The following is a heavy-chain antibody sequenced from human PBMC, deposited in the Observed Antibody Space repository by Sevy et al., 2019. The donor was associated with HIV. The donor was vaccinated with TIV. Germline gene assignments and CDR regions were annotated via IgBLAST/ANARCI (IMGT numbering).Heavy chain of an antibody. V-gene: IGHV4-4*07. D-gene: IGHD5-18*01. CDR1: GGSISSYY. CDR3: ARARSTPSIQLWPIDYYYGMDV. J-gene: IGHJ6*02. CDR2: IYTSGST. Sequence: SETLSLTCTVSGGSISSYYWSWIRQPAGRGLEWIGRIYTSGSTNYNPSLKSRVTMSVDTSKNQFSLKLSSVTAADTAVYYCARARSTPSIQLWPIDYYYGMDVWGQWTTVTVSS.